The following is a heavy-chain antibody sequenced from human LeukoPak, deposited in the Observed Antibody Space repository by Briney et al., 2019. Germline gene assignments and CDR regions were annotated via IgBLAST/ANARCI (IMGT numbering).Heavy chain of an antibody. CDR2: ISAYNGNT. CDR3: ARDQRDWNYAGYFDY. V-gene: IGHV1-18*01. Sequence: ASVKVSCKASGGTFSSYAISWVRQAPGQGLEWMGWISAYNGNTNYAQKLQGRVTMTTDTSTSTAYMELRSLRSDDTAVYYCARDQRDWNYAGYFDYWGQGTLVTVSS. J-gene: IGHJ4*02. D-gene: IGHD1-7*01. CDR1: GGTFSSYA.